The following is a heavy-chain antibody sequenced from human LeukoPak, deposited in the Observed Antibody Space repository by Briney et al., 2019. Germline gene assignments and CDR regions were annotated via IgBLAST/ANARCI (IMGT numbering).Heavy chain of an antibody. CDR3: ARGIATITQDSFDV. V-gene: IGHV4-4*07. CDR2: IHSSGST. J-gene: IGHJ3*01. Sequence: SETLSLTCTVSGGSISNYYWSWIRQSAGKGLGWIGRIHSSGSTNFNPSLRSRVTMSADTSKHQFSLWLTSVTAAVTALYYCARGIATITQDSFDVWGLGTMVTVSS. CDR1: GGSISNYY. D-gene: IGHD1-26*01.